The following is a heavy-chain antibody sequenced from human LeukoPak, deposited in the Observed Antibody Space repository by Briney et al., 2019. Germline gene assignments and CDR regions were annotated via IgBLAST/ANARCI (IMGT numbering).Heavy chain of an antibody. CDR1: GGSISRGGYY. Sequence: KPSQTLSLTCTVSGGSISRGGYYWSWIRQHPGKGLEWIGYIYYSGGTYYNPSLKSRVTISVDTSKNQFSLKLSSVTAADTAVYYCARWGTAMVKFDYWGQGTLVTVSS. J-gene: IGHJ4*02. D-gene: IGHD5-18*01. CDR2: IYYSGGT. CDR3: ARWGTAMVKFDY. V-gene: IGHV4-31*03.